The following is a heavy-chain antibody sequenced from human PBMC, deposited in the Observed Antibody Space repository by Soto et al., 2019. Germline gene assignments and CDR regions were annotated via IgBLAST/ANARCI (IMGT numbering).Heavy chain of an antibody. Sequence: SETLSLTCTVSGGSISSYYWSWIRQPPGRGLEWIGYIYYSGSTNYNPSLKSRVTISVDTSKNQFSLKLSSVTAADTAVYYCARHTVGVYFQHWGQGTLVTVSS. CDR2: IYYSGST. V-gene: IGHV4-59*08. CDR1: GGSISSYY. D-gene: IGHD2-15*01. CDR3: ARHTVGVYFQH. J-gene: IGHJ1*01.